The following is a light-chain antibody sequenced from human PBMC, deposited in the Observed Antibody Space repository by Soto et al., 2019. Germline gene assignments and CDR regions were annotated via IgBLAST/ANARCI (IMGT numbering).Light chain of an antibody. CDR1: SSDVGGYNY. CDR2: DVS. V-gene: IGLV2-14*01. J-gene: IGLJ1*01. CDR3: SSYTSSSLYV. Sequence: QSALTQPASVSGSPGQSITISCTGTSSDVGGYNYVSWYQPHPGKAPKLMIYDVSNRPSGVSNRFSGSKSGNTASLTISGLHAEDEADYYCSSYTSSSLYVFGTGTKLTV.